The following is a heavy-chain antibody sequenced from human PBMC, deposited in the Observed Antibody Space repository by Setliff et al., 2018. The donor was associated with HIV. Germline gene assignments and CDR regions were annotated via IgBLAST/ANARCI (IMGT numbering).Heavy chain of an antibody. D-gene: IGHD1-26*01. CDR2: ISPYTGNT. CDR1: GYTFINYA. CDR3: ARARLQGIVTAVGPRDNCLDP. Sequence: ASVKVSCKASGYTFINYAMNWVRQAPGQGLEWMGWISPYTGNTDYAPRLLGRVTVTTDTSTSTAYLELRSLTSDDTAVYYCARARLQGIVTAVGPRDNCLDPWGQGTRVTVSS. V-gene: IGHV1-18*04. J-gene: IGHJ5*02.